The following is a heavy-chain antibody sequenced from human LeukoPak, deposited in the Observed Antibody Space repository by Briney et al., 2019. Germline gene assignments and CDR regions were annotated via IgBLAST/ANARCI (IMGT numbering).Heavy chain of an antibody. CDR1: GYSFVGYG. CDR3: ARVGAAPGHFDY. V-gene: IGHV1-18*01. CDR2: ISTYSGNT. J-gene: IGHJ4*02. Sequence: GASVKVSCKASGYSFVGYGISWVRQAPGQGLEWIGWISTYSGNTNYAHNLQGRITVTTETSTSTAYMELRSLRSDDTAVYYCARVGAAPGHFDYWGQGTQLTVSS. D-gene: IGHD6-13*01.